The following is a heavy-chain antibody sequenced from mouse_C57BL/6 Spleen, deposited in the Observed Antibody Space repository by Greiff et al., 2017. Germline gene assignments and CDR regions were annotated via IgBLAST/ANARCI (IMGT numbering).Heavy chain of an antibody. V-gene: IGHV5-6*01. CDR2: ISSGGSYP. Sequence: EVKLVESGGDLVKPGGSLKLSCAASGFTFSSYGMSWVRPTPDKRLEWVATISSGGSYPYYPDSVKGRFTISRDNAKNTLYLQMSSLKSEDTAMYYCARQLMYYFDYWGQGTTLTVSS. D-gene: IGHD1-3*01. CDR3: ARQLMYYFDY. J-gene: IGHJ2*01. CDR1: GFTFSSYG.